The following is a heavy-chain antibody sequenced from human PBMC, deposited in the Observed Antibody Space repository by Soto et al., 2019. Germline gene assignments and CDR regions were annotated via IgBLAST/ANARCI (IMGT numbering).Heavy chain of an antibody. CDR1: GYDFSNRW. V-gene: IGHV5-51*01. CDR2: IYPFDSDT. CDR3: VRLTARAFNCFDS. J-gene: IGHJ5*01. Sequence: PGESLKISCNASGYDFSNRWIGWVRQMPGKGLEWMGLIYPFDSDTKYSPSFQGQVTLSADKSTNTAFLQWDSMKASDTAMYFCVRLTARAFNCFDSWGQGTLVTVSS.